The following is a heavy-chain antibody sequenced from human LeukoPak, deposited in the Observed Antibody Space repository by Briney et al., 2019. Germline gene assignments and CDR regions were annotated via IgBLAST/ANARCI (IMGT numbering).Heavy chain of an antibody. CDR3: AKEETASKPSDLDH. CDR1: GFIFTDYG. D-gene: IGHD5-18*01. J-gene: IGHJ4*02. Sequence: PGGSLRLSCAASGFIFTDYGMHWVRQAPGKGLEWLTFIRYDGSDKYYADSVKGRFTIARDNSKNTLYLQMNSLTVEDTAAYYCAKEETASKPSDLDHGAQEILVTVPS. CDR2: IRYDGSDK. V-gene: IGHV3-30*02.